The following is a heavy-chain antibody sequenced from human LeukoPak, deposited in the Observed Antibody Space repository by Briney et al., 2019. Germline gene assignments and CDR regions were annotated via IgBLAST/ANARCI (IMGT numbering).Heavy chain of an antibody. CDR1: GFTFSSYG. CDR3: AKDDLKDLWFGELLLDY. V-gene: IGHV3-30*02. D-gene: IGHD3-10*01. Sequence: PGGSLRLSCAASGFTFSSYGMHWVRQAPGKGLEWVAFIRYDGSNKYYADSVKGRFTISRDNSKNTLYLQMNSLRAEDTAVYYCAKDDLKDLWFGELLLDYWGQGTLVTVSS. CDR2: IRYDGSNK. J-gene: IGHJ4*02.